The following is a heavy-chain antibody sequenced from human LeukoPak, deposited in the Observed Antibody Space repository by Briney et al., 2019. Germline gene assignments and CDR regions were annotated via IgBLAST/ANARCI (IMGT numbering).Heavy chain of an antibody. CDR1: GPSFSGYF. Sequence: PSETLSLTCAVHGPSFSGYFWSWIRQPPGKGLEWLGEINHRGDTNYNPSLKSRVTISLDTSNNQFSVRLTSVTAADTAVYYCARSPSRQNWIASLYKWFDPWGQGTLVTVAS. CDR2: INHRGDT. CDR3: ARSPSRQNWIASLYKWFDP. V-gene: IGHV4-34*01. J-gene: IGHJ5*02. D-gene: IGHD2-2*03.